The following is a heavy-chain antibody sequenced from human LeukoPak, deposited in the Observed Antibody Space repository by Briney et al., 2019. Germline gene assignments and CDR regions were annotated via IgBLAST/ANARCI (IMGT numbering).Heavy chain of an antibody. CDR2: ISSHSGNI. Sequence: RSVRLSCAVSGFSFGEYAMQWDRHAQGKWLGWVGGISSHSGNIGSADSVQSPFPISRDNAKTSLYLQMHSLRAEATALYYCAKDGGAWNYHYGMDVRRQGTTHTVPS. V-gene: IGHV3-9*01. J-gene: IGHJ6*02. CDR1: GFSFGEYA. CDR3: AKDGGAWNYHYGMDV. D-gene: IGHD1-1*01.